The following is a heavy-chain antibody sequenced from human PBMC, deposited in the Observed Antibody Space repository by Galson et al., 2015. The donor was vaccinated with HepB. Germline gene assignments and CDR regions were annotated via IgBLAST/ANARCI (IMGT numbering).Heavy chain of an antibody. Sequence: QSGAEVKKPGESLKISCKGSGYSFTSYWIGWVRQMPGKGLEWMGIIYPGDSDTRYSPSFQGQVTISADKSISTAYLQWSSLKASDTAMYYCARLARNYCSSTSCYREVDNWFDPRGQGTLVTVSS. D-gene: IGHD2-2*02. CDR1: GYSFTSYW. V-gene: IGHV5-51*03. J-gene: IGHJ5*02. CDR2: IYPGDSDT. CDR3: ARLARNYCSSTSCYREVDNWFDP.